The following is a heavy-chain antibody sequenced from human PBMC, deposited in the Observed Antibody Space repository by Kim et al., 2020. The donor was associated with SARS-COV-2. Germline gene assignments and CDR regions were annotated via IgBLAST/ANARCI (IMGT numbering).Heavy chain of an antibody. V-gene: IGHV4-59*13. J-gene: IGHJ6*02. Sequence: SETLSLTCTVSGGSISSYYWSWIRQPPGKGLEWIGYIYYSGSTNYNPSLKSRVTISVDTSKNQFSLKLSSVTAADTAVYYCASGGYYDILTGFPSRYYYGMDVWGQETTVTVSS. D-gene: IGHD3-9*01. CDR1: GGSISSYY. CDR3: ASGGYYDILTGFPSRYYYGMDV. CDR2: IYYSGST.